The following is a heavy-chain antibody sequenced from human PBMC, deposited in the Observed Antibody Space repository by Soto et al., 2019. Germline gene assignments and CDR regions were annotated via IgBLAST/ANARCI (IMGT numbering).Heavy chain of an antibody. CDR1: GFTFSTYG. CDR3: ARGLDYDSSGYYLDF. J-gene: IGHJ4*02. V-gene: IGHV3-30*02. D-gene: IGHD3-22*01. CDR2: IQYHGINK. Sequence: GGSQRLSSAASGFTFSTYGMHWVRQAPGKGLEWVAFIQYHGINKDYADSVKGRFTISRDNSRNTLYLQMNSLRAEDTAVYYCARGLDYDSSGYYLDFWGQGALVTASS.